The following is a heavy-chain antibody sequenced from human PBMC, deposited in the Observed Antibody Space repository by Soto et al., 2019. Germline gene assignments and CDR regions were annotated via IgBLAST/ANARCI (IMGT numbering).Heavy chain of an antibody. D-gene: IGHD6-19*01. V-gene: IGHV1-2*02. CDR2: INPHSGET. J-gene: IGHJ4*02. CDR1: TSSFTDYF. Sequence: QVQLVQSGAEVKRPGASVRVSCKASTSSFTDYFIHWVRQAPGQGLEWMAWINPHSGETNYAQKFQGRVTLTRDTSISTAYMGLSSLKSDDTAIYYCATIALAGAFDCWGQGTLVTVSS. CDR3: ATIALAGAFDC.